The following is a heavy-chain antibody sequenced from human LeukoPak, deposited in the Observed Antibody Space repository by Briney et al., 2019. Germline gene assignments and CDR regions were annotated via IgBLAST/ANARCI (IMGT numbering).Heavy chain of an antibody. CDR1: GFTFTSYS. D-gene: IGHD6-19*01. V-gene: IGHV3-21*01. J-gene: IGHJ4*02. CDR3: ARDAGNSSGWNDFDY. CDR2: ISSSSPYI. Sequence: GGSLRLSCAASGFTFTSYSMNWVRQAPGKGLEWVSSISSSSPYIYYADSVKGRFSISRDNAKNSLSLQMHSLRAEDTAVYYCARDAGNSSGWNDFDYWGQGTLVTVSS.